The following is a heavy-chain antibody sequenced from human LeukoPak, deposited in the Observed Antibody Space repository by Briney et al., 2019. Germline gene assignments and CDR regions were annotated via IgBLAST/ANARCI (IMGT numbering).Heavy chain of an antibody. CDR3: ARELRLTTIFGVLSN. CDR2: IYSGGST. D-gene: IGHD3-3*01. J-gene: IGHJ4*02. CDR1: GFTVSSYY. V-gene: IGHV3-66*02. Sequence: GGSLRLSCAASGFTVSSYYMSWVRQAPGKGLEWVSVIYSGGSTYYADSVKGRFTISRENSMNTLYLQMNSLRDEDTAVYYSARELRLTTIFGVLSNWGQGTLVTVSS.